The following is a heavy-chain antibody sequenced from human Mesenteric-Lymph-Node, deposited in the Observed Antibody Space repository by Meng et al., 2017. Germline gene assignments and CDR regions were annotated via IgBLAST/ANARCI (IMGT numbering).Heavy chain of an antibody. CDR3: ARASYGSGSPLGESWFDP. J-gene: IGHJ5*02. V-gene: IGHV4-28*03. CDR1: GYSSRSSTW. D-gene: IGHD3-10*01. Sequence: DSAHGLWKPSRTLSRTCAVSGYSSRSSTWWGWIRQPPGKGLEWIGYIYYSGSTYYNPSLKSRVTMSVDTSKNQFSLKLSSVTAVDTAVYYCARASYGSGSPLGESWFDPWGQGTLVTVSS. CDR2: IYYSGST.